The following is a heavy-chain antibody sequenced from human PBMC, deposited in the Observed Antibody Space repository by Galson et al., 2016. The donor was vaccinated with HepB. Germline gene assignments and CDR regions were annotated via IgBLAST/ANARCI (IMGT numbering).Heavy chain of an antibody. J-gene: IGHJ4*02. CDR2: IWDDGSNK. Sequence: SLRLSCAASGFTFSNYGMHWVRQAPGKGLEWVAVIWDDGSNKYYADSVKGRFTVSRDNSKNTLYLQMNSLRAEETAVYYCARSEHLVPGDYWGQGTLVTVSS. CDR3: ARSEHLVPGDY. D-gene: IGHD6-13*01. V-gene: IGHV3-33*01. CDR1: GFTFSNYG.